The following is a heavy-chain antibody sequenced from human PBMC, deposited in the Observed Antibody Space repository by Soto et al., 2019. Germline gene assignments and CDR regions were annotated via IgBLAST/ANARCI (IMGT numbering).Heavy chain of an antibody. Sequence: QLQLQESGPGLVKPSETLSLTCTVSGGSIISSSYYWGWIRQPPGKGLEWIGSIYYSGSTYYNPSLKSRVTISVDTSKNQFSLKLSSVTAADTAVYYCARLYDSSTGFDYWGQGTLVTVSS. D-gene: IGHD3-22*01. CDR1: GGSIISSSYY. CDR2: IYYSGST. J-gene: IGHJ4*02. V-gene: IGHV4-39*01. CDR3: ARLYDSSTGFDY.